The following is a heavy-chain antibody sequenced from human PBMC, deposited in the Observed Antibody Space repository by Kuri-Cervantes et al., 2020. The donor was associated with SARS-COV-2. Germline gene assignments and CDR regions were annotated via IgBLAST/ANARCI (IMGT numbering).Heavy chain of an antibody. Sequence: ASVKVSCKVSGYTLTELSMHWVRQAPGKGLEWMGGFDPEDGETIYAQKFQGRVTMTEDTSTDTAYMELSSLRSEDTAVYYCATTPLAAARMYYYYYYMDVWGKGTTVTVSS. D-gene: IGHD6-13*01. V-gene: IGHV1-24*01. CDR3: ATTPLAAARMYYYYYYMDV. J-gene: IGHJ6*03. CDR2: FDPEDGET. CDR1: GYTLTELS.